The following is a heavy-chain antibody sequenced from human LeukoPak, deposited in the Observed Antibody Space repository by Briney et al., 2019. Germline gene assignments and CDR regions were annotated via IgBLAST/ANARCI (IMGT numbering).Heavy chain of an antibody. CDR1: GYTFTSYD. J-gene: IGHJ3*02. D-gene: IGHD3-3*01. CDR2: MNPNSSNT. CDR3: ARGMTYYDFWSGYYDAFDI. V-gene: IGHV1-8*03. Sequence: ASVRVSCKASGYTFTSYDINWVRQATGQGLEWMGWMNPNSSNTGYAQKFQGRVTITRNTSISTAYMELSSLRSEDTAVYYCARGMTYYDFWSGYYDAFDIWGQGTMVTVSS.